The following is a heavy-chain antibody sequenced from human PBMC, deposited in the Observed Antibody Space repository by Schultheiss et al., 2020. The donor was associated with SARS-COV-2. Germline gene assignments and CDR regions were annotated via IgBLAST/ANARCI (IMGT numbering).Heavy chain of an antibody. D-gene: IGHD1-26*01. V-gene: IGHV4-61*03. CDR3: ARALGATWERQFDY. Sequence: SETLSLTCAVSGYSISSGYYWTWIRQPPGKGLEWIGYIYYSGSTNFNPSLKSRVTISLDASKNHFSLELNSATAADTAVYYCARALGATWERQFDYWGQGTLVTVSS. CDR2: IYYSGST. J-gene: IGHJ4*02. CDR1: GYSISSGYY.